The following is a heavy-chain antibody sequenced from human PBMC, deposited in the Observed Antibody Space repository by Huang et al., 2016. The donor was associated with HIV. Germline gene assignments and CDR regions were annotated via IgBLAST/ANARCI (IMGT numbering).Heavy chain of an antibody. CDR2: IIPIFDTV. CDR1: GGTFGSYD. J-gene: IGHJ3*01. CDR3: ARDLTGTRAAAAGIRGDAFDV. D-gene: IGHD6-13*01. Sequence: QVQLVQSGAEVKKPGSSVKVSCKASGGTFGSYDISWVRQAPGQGLEGMGGIIPIFDTVNYAQKFQGRVRITADASTSTAYMGLTSLRSEDTAVYYCARDLTGTRAAAAGIRGDAFDVWGQGTLVTVSS. V-gene: IGHV1-69*13.